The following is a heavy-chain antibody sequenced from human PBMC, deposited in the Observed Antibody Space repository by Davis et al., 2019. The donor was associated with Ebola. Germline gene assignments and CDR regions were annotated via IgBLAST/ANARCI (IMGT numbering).Heavy chain of an antibody. CDR2: IYHSGST. Sequence: PSETLSPTCAVSGGSISSGGYSWSWIRQPPGKGLEWIGYIYHSGSTYYNPSLKSRVTISVDRSKNQFSLKLSSVTAADTAVYYCARAVGYYYDSSGYLARKGNWFDPWGQGTLVTVSS. J-gene: IGHJ5*02. D-gene: IGHD3-22*01. V-gene: IGHV4-30-2*01. CDR3: ARAVGYYYDSSGYLARKGNWFDP. CDR1: GGSISSGGYS.